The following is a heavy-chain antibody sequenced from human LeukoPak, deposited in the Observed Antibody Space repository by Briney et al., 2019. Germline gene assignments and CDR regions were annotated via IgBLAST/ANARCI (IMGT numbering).Heavy chain of an antibody. CDR2: INHSGST. D-gene: IGHD5-18*01. V-gene: IGHV4-34*01. Sequence: SATLSLTCTVSGGSISSYYWSWIRQPPGKGLEWIGEINHSGSTNYNPSLKSRVTISVDTSKNQFSLKLSSVTAADTAVYYCATGGGYSYGTRDDYWGQGTLVTVSS. J-gene: IGHJ4*02. CDR3: ATGGGYSYGTRDDY. CDR1: GGSISSYY.